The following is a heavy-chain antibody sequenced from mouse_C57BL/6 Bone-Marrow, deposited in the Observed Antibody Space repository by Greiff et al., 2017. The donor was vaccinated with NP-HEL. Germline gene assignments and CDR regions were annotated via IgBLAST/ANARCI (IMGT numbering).Heavy chain of an antibody. CDR2: IDPSDSYT. Sequence: QVQLQQPGAELVMPGASVKLSCKASGYTFTSYWMHWVKQRPGQGLEWIGEIDPSDSYTNYNQKFKGKSTLTVDKSSSTAYMQLSSLTSEDSAVYYCARVSLAMDYWGQGTSVTVSS. D-gene: IGHD6-2*01. CDR1: GYTFTSYW. V-gene: IGHV1-69*01. CDR3: ARVSLAMDY. J-gene: IGHJ4*01.